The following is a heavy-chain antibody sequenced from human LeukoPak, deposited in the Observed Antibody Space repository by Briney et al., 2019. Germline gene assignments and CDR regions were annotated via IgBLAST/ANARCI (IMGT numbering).Heavy chain of an antibody. CDR3: ARAFSLLIAGAFDP. V-gene: IGHV1-8*01. Sequence: ASVKVSCKASGYTFTSYDINWVRQATGQGLEWMGWMNPNSGNTGYAQKFQGRVTMTRNTSISTAYMELSSLRSEDTAVYYCARAFSLLIAGAFDPWGPGTLVTVSS. J-gene: IGHJ5*02. CDR2: MNPNSGNT. CDR1: GYTFTSYD. D-gene: IGHD6-19*01.